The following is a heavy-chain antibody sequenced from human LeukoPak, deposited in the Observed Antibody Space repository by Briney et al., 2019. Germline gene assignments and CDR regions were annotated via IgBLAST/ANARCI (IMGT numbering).Heavy chain of an antibody. CDR2: ITGSGAFT. D-gene: IGHD4-11*01. Sequence: PGGSLRLSCAASGFTFIKYSMTWVRQAPGKGLEWVSAITGSGAFTDYADSVKGRFTISRDNSKNTLYLQMNSLRAEDTAVYYCAKVGLRTDSNYPQFDYWGQGTLVTVSS. V-gene: IGHV3-23*01. CDR1: GFTFIKYS. CDR3: AKVGLRTDSNYPQFDY. J-gene: IGHJ4*02.